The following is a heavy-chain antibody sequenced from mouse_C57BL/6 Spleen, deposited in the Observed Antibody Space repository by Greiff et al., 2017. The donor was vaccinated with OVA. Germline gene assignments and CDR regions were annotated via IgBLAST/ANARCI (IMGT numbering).Heavy chain of an antibody. CDR1: GFNIKDYY. Sequence: VQLQQSGAELVKPGASVKLSCTASGFNIKDYYMHWVKQRTEQGLEWIGRIDPEDGETKSAPKFQGKATIPADTSSNTAYLQLSSLTSEDTAVYYCARERGVYYGSFAYWGQGTLVTVSA. J-gene: IGHJ3*01. V-gene: IGHV14-2*01. CDR2: IDPEDGET. D-gene: IGHD1-1*01. CDR3: ARERGVYYGSFAY.